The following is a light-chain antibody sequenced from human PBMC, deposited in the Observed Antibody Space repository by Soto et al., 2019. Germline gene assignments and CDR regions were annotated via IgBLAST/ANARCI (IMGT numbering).Light chain of an antibody. CDR2: GST. CDR1: SSDIGAGSK. V-gene: IGLV1-40*01. J-gene: IGLJ1*01. Sequence: HSVLTQPPSLSGAPGQRVTISCTGSSSDIGAGSKVHWYQQLPGTAPKLLIFGSTNRPSGVPDRFSGSKSATSASLAITGLQAEDEADYYCQSYDNSLSAYVFGTGTKLTV. CDR3: QSYDNSLSAYV.